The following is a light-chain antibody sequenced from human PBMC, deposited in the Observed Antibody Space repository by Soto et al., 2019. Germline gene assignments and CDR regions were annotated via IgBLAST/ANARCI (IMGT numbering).Light chain of an antibody. CDR1: SSNIETYY. J-gene: IGLJ2*01. Sequence: QSVLTQPPSASGTPGQRVTISCSGSSSNIETYYVYWYQQLPGMAPKLLIYRNNQRPSGVPDRFSGSKSGTSASLAISGLRSKDEADYYCAAWDGSLRGVLFGGGTKLTVL. CDR2: RNN. CDR3: AAWDGSLRGVL. V-gene: IGLV1-47*01.